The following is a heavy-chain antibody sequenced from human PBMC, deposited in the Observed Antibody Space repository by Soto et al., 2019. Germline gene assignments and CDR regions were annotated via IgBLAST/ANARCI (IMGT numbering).Heavy chain of an antibody. D-gene: IGHD3-22*01. CDR2: IYPDDSDT. CDR1: GYTFTTNW. J-gene: IGHJ3*02. CDR3: ARGARYYDNINLSPLNGFDI. V-gene: IGHV5-51*01. Sequence: GESLKISCKGSGYTFTTNWIGWVRQMPGKGLEWMGIIYPDDSDTKYSPSFQGQVTISADKSINTAYLQWRSLRASDTAKYYCARGARYYDNINLSPLNGFDIWGKGTMVTVSS.